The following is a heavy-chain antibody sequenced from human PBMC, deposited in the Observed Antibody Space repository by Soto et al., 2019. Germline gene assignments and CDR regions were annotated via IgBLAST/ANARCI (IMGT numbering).Heavy chain of an antibody. J-gene: IGHJ6*01. V-gene: IGHV3-23*01. D-gene: IGHD3-10*01. CDR2: IGGSGGDT. Sequence: GGSLRLSCAASGFTFSSYAMSWVRQAPGKGLEWVSTIGGSGGDTYYAGSVKGRFTISRDNSRDALYLQMNSLRAEDTALYYCAKARGSGSYYPYYYGMDVW. CDR1: GFTFSSYA. CDR3: AKARGSGSYYPYYYGMDV.